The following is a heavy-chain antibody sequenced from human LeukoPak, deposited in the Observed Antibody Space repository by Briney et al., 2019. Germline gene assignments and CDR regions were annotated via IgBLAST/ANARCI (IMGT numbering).Heavy chain of an antibody. CDR1: GFTFSSYA. V-gene: IGHV3-23*01. CDR3: AKVPGTYCSGGSCYVSY. J-gene: IGHJ4*02. D-gene: IGHD2-15*01. Sequence: GGSLRLSCAASGFTFSSYAMSWVRQAPGKGLEWVSAISASGGSTYDADSVRGRFTISRDNSKNTLYLQMNSLRAEDTAVYYCAKVPGTYCSGGSCYVSYWGQGTLVTVSS. CDR2: ISASGGST.